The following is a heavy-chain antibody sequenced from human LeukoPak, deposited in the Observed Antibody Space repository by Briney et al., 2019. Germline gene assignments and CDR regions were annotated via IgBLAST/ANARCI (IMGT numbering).Heavy chain of an antibody. CDR2: LDSSGST. CDR1: AGSISSRSDC. D-gene: IGHD4-23*01. V-gene: IGHV4-39*01. CDR3: SRSHDYGGLYFYYYMDV. J-gene: IGHJ6*03. Sequence: PSHTLSPTRTLAAGSISSRSDCSGWIRQTPGKGLEWIGNLDSSGSTYYNPSLKSRVTISVGMSKNKFSLKLRFVTAADTAIYFCSRSHDYGGLYFYYYMDVWGKGTTVTVSS.